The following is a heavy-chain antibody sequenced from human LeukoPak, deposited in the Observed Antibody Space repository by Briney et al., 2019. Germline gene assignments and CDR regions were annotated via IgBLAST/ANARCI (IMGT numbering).Heavy chain of an antibody. V-gene: IGHV4-34*01. CDR1: GGSFSGYY. Sequence: PSETLSLTCAVYGGSFSGYYWSWIRQPPGKGLEWIGEINHSGSTNYNPSLKSRVTISVDTSKNQFSLKLSSVTAADTAVYYCARKRITMFGVLYWFDPWGQGTLVTVSS. J-gene: IGHJ5*02. CDR3: ARKRITMFGVLYWFDP. CDR2: INHSGST. D-gene: IGHD3-3*01.